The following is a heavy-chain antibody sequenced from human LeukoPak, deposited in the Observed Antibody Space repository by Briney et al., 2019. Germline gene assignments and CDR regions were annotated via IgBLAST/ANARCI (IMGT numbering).Heavy chain of an antibody. Sequence: ASVKVSCKASGYTFTNHYIHCVRQAPGQGLEWMGIIDPSSGSTSYAQKFQGRVTMTSDMSTSTVYMELSSLRSEDTAVYHCARGSSGSNLNYFDYWGQGTLVTVSS. CDR1: GYTFTNHY. CDR2: IDPSSGST. D-gene: IGHD1-26*01. V-gene: IGHV1-46*01. J-gene: IGHJ4*02. CDR3: ARGSSGSNLNYFDY.